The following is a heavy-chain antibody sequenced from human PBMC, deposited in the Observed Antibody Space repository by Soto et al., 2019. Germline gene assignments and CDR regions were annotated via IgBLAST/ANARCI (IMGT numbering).Heavy chain of an antibody. CDR1: GGSISSGGYY. CDR3: ARASYYDFWSGYYNSKKYYFDY. J-gene: IGHJ4*02. D-gene: IGHD3-3*01. CDR2: IYYSGST. V-gene: IGHV4-31*03. Sequence: QVQLQESGPGLVKPSQTLSLTCTVSGGSISSGGYYWSWIRQHPGKGLEWIGYIYYSGSTYYNPSLKSRVTISVDTSKNQFSLKLSSVTAADTAVYYCARASYYDFWSGYYNSKKYYFDYWGQGTLVTVSS.